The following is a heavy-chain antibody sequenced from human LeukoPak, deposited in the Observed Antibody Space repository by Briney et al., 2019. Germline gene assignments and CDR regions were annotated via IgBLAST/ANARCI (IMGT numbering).Heavy chain of an antibody. CDR3: AKDGLYYDGSEHVYYFDS. V-gene: IGHV3-23*01. CDR1: GFTFSRSA. Sequence: GGSLRLSCAASGFTFSRSAMTWVRQGPGTGLEFVASIIYSGGATYYADSVKGRFTISRDNSKNTLYLQMSSLRAEDTALYYCAKDGLYYDGSEHVYYFDSWGQGTLVTVSS. CDR2: IIYSGGAT. J-gene: IGHJ4*02. D-gene: IGHD3-22*01.